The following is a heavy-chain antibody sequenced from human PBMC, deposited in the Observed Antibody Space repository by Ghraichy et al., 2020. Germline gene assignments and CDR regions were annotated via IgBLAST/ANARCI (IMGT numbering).Heavy chain of an antibody. CDR3: ARGPLCGGDCHSSYYYYGMDV. CDR2: ISGSGGNT. CDR1: GFTFTNYA. J-gene: IGHJ6*02. Sequence: GGSLRLSCAASGFTFTNYAMNWVRQAPGKGLEWVSAISGSGGNTFSADSVKGRFTISRDNSRNTLYLQMNSLRDDDTAVYYCARGPLCGGDCHSSYYYYGMDVWGQGTAVAVSS. V-gene: IGHV3-23*01. D-gene: IGHD2-21*01.